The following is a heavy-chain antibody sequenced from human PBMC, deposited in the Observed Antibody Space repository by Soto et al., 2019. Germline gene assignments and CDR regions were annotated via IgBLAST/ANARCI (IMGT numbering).Heavy chain of an antibody. CDR3: ARGRITMVRGPGTFDI. Sequence: ASVKVSCKASGYTFTSYAMHWVRQAPGQRLEWMGWINAGNGNTKYPQKFQGRVTITRDTSASTAYMELSSLRSEDTAVYYCARGRITMVRGPGTFDIWGQGTMVTVSS. CDR2: INAGNGNT. V-gene: IGHV1-3*01. J-gene: IGHJ3*02. D-gene: IGHD3-10*01. CDR1: GYTFTSYA.